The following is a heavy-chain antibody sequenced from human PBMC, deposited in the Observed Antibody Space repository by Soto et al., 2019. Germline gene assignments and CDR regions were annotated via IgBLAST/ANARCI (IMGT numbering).Heavy chain of an antibody. CDR3: ASQASGWRDYFDY. J-gene: IGHJ4*02. CDR1: GSTISSYY. CDR2: VHHSGGT. Sequence: PSETLSLTCTVSGSTISSYYWSWIRQPPGKGLEWIGYVHHSGGTNYNPSLGSRVTMSVDTSNNQVSLKLTSVAAADTAVYYCASQASGWRDYFDYWGQGAPVTVSS. V-gene: IGHV4-59*08. D-gene: IGHD6-19*01.